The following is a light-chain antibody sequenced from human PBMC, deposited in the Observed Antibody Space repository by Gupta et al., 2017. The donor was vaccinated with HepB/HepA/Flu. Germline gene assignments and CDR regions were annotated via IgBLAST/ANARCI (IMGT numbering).Light chain of an antibody. CDR3: ATWDDSLNALV. CDR2: ANN. V-gene: IGLV1-44*01. CDR1: SSNIGSNT. Sequence: QSVLTQPPSASGTPGQRVTISCSGSSSNIGSNTVNWYQQLPETAPKLLIYANNQRPSGVPDRFSGSKSGTSASLAISGLQSEVEADYYCATWDDSLNALVFGGGTKLTVL. J-gene: IGLJ3*02.